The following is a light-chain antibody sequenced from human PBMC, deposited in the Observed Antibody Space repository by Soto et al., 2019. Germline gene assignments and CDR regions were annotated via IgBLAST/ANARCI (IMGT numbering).Light chain of an antibody. CDR3: SSYTTTDTLWV. Sequence: QSVLAQPASVSGSPGQSITIPCTGTSSDVGAYNYVSWYQQHPGKAPKLIISEVTDRPSGVSDRLSGSKSGNTASLTISGLQAEDEADYFCSSYTTTDTLWVFGGGT. J-gene: IGLJ3*02. V-gene: IGLV2-14*01. CDR2: EVT. CDR1: SSDVGAYNY.